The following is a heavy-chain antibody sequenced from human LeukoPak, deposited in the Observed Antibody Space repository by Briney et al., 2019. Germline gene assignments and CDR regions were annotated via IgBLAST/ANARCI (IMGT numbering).Heavy chain of an antibody. CDR2: IYYSGST. CDR3: ARDRNFGTLDY. J-gene: IGHJ4*02. D-gene: IGHD3-16*01. CDR1: GGSISSGDYY. Sequence: SETLSLTCTVSGGSISSGDYYWSWIRQPPGKGLEWIGYIYYSGSTYYNPSLKSRVTISVDTSKNQFSLKLSSVTAADTAVYYCARDRNFGTLDYWGQGTLVTVSS. V-gene: IGHV4-30-4*02.